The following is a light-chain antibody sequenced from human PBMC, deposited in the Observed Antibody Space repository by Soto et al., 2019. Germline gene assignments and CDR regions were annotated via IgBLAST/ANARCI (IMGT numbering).Light chain of an antibody. V-gene: IGKV3-20*01. Sequence: EIVLTQSPGTLSLSPGERATLSCRASQSVSSSYLAWYQRKPGQDPRLLIYGASSRATGIPDRFSGSGSGTDFTLTISRLEPEDFAVYYCQQYGSSPTFGQGTKVEIK. CDR3: QQYGSSPT. J-gene: IGKJ1*01. CDR2: GAS. CDR1: QSVSSSY.